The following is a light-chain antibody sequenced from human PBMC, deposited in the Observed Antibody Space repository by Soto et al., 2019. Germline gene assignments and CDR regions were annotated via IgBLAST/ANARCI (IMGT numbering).Light chain of an antibody. J-gene: IGKJ1*01. CDR1: QSGITNY. Sequence: EIVLTQSPGTLSLSPGERATLSCRASQSGITNYLAWYQQKPGQAPRLLMYRTSYRATGIPDRFSGSGSGTDFTLTISRLEPEDFAVYYCQRYGRSWTFVQGTKVEMK. CDR3: QRYGRSWT. V-gene: IGKV3-20*01. CDR2: RTS.